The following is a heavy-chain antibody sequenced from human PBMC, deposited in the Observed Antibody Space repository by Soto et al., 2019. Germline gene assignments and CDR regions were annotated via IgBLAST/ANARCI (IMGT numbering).Heavy chain of an antibody. CDR3: AKPVTLYYYYYYMDV. CDR1: GFTFSSYG. J-gene: IGHJ6*03. Sequence: GGSLRLSCAASGFTFSSYGMHWVRQAPGKGLEWVAVISYDGSNKYYADSVKGRFTISRDNSKNTLYLQMNSLRAEDTAVYYCAKPVTLYYYYYYMDVWGKGTTVTVSS. CDR2: ISYDGSNK. V-gene: IGHV3-30*18.